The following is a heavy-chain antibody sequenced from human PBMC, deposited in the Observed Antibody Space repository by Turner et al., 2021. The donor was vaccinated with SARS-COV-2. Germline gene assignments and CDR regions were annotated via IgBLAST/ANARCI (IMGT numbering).Heavy chain of an antibody. D-gene: IGHD6-13*01. CDR2: IIPILGIA. Sequence: QFHLVQSGAGVKKPGSSLKVSCKSSGGTFSSYANSWVRQAPGQGIEWKGRIIPILGIANYEQKFQGRGTITAEKSTSTAYMELSSLRSEDTAVYYCASLYQGIAASVISWFDPWGQGTLVTVSS. CDR3: ASLYQGIAASVISWFDP. J-gene: IGHJ5*02. V-gene: IGHV1-69*04. CDR1: GGTFSSYA.